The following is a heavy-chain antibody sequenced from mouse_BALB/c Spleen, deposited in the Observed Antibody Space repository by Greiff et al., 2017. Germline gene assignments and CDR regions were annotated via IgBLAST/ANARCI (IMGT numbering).Heavy chain of an antibody. CDR1: GFAFSSYD. D-gene: IGHD2-3*01. Sequence: EVQLVESGGGLVKPGGSLKLSCAASGFAFSSYDMSWVRQTPEKRLEWVAYISSGGGSTYYPDTVKGRFTISRDNAKNTLYLQMSSLKSEDTAMYYCAIPPLYDGYCATFAYWGQGTLVTVSA. J-gene: IGHJ3*01. CDR2: ISSGGGST. CDR3: AIPPLYDGYCATFAY. V-gene: IGHV5-12-1*01.